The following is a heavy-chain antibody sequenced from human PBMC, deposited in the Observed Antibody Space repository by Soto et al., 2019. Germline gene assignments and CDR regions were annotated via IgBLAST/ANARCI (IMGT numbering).Heavy chain of an antibody. V-gene: IGHV3-33*01. D-gene: IGHD4-17*01. CDR3: ASGPDYGDYVEYFQH. Sequence: QVQLVESGGGVVQPGRSLRLSCVASGFTFSSYGMHWVRQAPGKGLEWVAVIWYDGSNKYYADSVKGRFTISRDNSKNTLYLQMNSLRAEDTAVYYCASGPDYGDYVEYFQHWGQDTLVTVSS. CDR2: IWYDGSNK. J-gene: IGHJ1*01. CDR1: GFTFSSYG.